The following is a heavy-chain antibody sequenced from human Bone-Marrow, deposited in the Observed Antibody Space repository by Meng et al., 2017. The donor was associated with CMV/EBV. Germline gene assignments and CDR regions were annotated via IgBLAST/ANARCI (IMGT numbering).Heavy chain of an antibody. CDR1: GYTFTSYD. CDR2: MNPNSGNT. CDR3: ARGRADQPQDTAMVLHYYYYGMDV. D-gene: IGHD5-18*01. Sequence: ASVKVSCKASGYTFTSYDINWVRQATGQGLEWMGWMNPNSGNTGYAQKFQGRVTMTRNTSISTAYMELSSLRSEDTAVYYCARGRADQPQDTAMVLHYYYYGMDVWGQGPTVNVAS. J-gene: IGHJ6*02. V-gene: IGHV1-8*01.